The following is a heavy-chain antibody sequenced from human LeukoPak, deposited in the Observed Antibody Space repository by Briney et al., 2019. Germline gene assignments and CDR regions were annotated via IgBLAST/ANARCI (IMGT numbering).Heavy chain of an antibody. V-gene: IGHV3-23*01. J-gene: IGHJ3*02. CDR1: GFTFSSYA. D-gene: IGHD1-26*01. Sequence: GGSLRLSCAASGFTFSSYAMSWVRQAPGKGLEWVSAISGSGGSTYYADSVKGRFTISRDNAKNSLYLQMNSLRAEDTALYYCAKANIRVYSGSYGGAFDIWGQGTMVTVSS. CDR2: ISGSGGST. CDR3: AKANIRVYSGSYGGAFDI.